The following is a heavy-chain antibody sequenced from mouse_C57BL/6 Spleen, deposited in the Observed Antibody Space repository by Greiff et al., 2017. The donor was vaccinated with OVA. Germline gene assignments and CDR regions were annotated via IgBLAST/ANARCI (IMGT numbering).Heavy chain of an antibody. CDR3: ARGDYGNYYYFDY. D-gene: IGHD2-1*01. CDR1: GFTFSSYT. J-gene: IGHJ2*01. Sequence: EVQGVESGGGLVKPGGSLKLSCAASGFTFSSYTMSWVRQTPEKRLEWVATISGGGGNTYYPDSVKGRFTISRDNAKNTLYLQMSSLRSEDTALYYCARGDYGNYYYFDYWGQGTTLTVSS. V-gene: IGHV5-9*01. CDR2: ISGGGGNT.